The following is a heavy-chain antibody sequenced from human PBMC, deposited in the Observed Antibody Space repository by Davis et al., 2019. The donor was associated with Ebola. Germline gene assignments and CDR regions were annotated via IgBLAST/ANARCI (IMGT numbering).Heavy chain of an antibody. Sequence: SETLSLTCTVSGGSISSYYWSWIRQPPGKGLEWIGSIYYSGSTYYNPSLKSRVTISVDTSKNQFSLKLSSVTAADTAVYYCARAPLRYFDWFYFDYWGQGTLVTVSS. CDR2: IYYSGST. J-gene: IGHJ4*02. CDR3: ARAPLRYFDWFYFDY. V-gene: IGHV4-59*05. CDR1: GGSISSYY. D-gene: IGHD3-9*01.